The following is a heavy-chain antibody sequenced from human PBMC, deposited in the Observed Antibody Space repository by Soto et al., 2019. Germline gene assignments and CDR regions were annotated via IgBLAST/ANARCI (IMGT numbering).Heavy chain of an antibody. CDR3: VCVFSGGYGYGFYYYGMDV. V-gene: IGHV4-31*08. Sequence: PSETLSLTCTVSGGSISSGGYYWSWIRQHPGKGLEWIGYIYYSGSTYYNPSLKSRVTISVDTSKNQFSLKLSSVTAADTAMYYCVCVFSGGYGYGFYYYGMDVWGQGTTVTVSS. CDR1: GGSISSGGYY. J-gene: IGHJ6*02. D-gene: IGHD5-18*01. CDR2: IYYSGST.